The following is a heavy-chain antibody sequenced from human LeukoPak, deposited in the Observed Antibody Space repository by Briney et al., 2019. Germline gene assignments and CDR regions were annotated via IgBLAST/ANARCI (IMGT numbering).Heavy chain of an antibody. CDR2: ISGSGGST. CDR3: AKDSLRITMVRGVIGNWYFDL. Sequence: GGSLRLSCAASGLSLSNYGMHWVRQAPGKGLEWVSAISGSGGSTYYADSVKGRFTISRDNSKNTLYLQMNSLRAEDTAVYYCAKDSLRITMVRGVIGNWYFDLWGRGTLVTVSS. V-gene: IGHV3-23*01. D-gene: IGHD3-10*01. CDR1: GLSLSNYG. J-gene: IGHJ2*01.